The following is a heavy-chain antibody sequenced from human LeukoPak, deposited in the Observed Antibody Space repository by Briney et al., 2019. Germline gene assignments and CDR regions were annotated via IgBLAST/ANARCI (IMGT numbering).Heavy chain of an antibody. CDR3: AKAPLGRSGWYEDY. CDR2: ISGSGGST. Sequence: GGSLRLSCAASGFTFSSYAMSWVRQAPGKGLEWVSAISGSGGSTYYADSVKVRFTISIDNSKNTLYLQMNSRRAEDTAVYYCAKAPLGRSGWYEDYWGQGTLVTVSS. CDR1: GFTFSSYA. D-gene: IGHD6-19*01. J-gene: IGHJ4*02. V-gene: IGHV3-23*01.